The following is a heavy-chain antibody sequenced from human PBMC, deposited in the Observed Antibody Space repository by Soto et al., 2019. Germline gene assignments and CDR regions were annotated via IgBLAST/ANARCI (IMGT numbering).Heavy chain of an antibody. CDR2: INPNSGGT. D-gene: IGHD3-3*01. CDR3: ARGPTLTYYDFWSGGPGYGMDV. J-gene: IGHJ6*02. CDR1: GYTFTGYD. Sequence: ASVKVSCKASGYTFTGYDMHWVRQAPGQGLEWMGWINPNSGGTNYAQKFQGWVTMTRDTSISTAYMELSRLRSDDTAVYYCARGPTLTYYDFWSGGPGYGMDVWGQGTTVTVSS. V-gene: IGHV1-2*04.